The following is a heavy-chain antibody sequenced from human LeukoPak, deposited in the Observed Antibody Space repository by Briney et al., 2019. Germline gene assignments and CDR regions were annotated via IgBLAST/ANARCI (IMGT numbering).Heavy chain of an antibody. V-gene: IGHV3-74*03. CDR3: ARGTNYGFDP. CDR1: GFAFSLYW. D-gene: IGHD1-7*01. J-gene: IGHJ5*02. Sequence: GGTLRLSCAASGFAFSLYWMHWVRQTPGKGLVWVSYIKSDGSSTKYADSVKGRFTISRDNAKNTLYLQMNSLRAEDTAVYYCARGTNYGFDPWGQGTLVTVSA. CDR2: IKSDGSST.